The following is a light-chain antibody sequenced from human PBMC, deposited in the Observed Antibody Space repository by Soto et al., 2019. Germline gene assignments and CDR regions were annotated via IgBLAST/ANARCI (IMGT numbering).Light chain of an antibody. CDR2: DII. Sequence: QSVLTQPASVSGSPGQSITFSCTGTSSDVGAYIFVSWYQQHPGKAPKLMIYDIINRPSGVSNRFSGSKSGNTASLTISGLQAEDEADYYCVSFTTSRSYVFGTGTKLTVL. CDR1: SSDVGAYIF. V-gene: IGLV2-14*03. CDR3: VSFTTSRSYV. J-gene: IGLJ1*01.